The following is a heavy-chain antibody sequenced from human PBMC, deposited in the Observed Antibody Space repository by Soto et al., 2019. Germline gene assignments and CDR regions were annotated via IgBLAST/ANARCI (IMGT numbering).Heavy chain of an antibody. CDR3: ARVIGGWYEHDY. CDR2: IYYSGST. D-gene: IGHD6-19*01. CDR1: GGSISSYF. Sequence: SETLSLTYTVSGGSISSYFWSWIRQPPGKGLEWIGYIYYSGSTKYNPSVKSRVTMSVDTSKNQFSLKLSSVTAADTAVYYCARVIGGWYEHDYWGQGTLVTVSS. J-gene: IGHJ4*02. V-gene: IGHV4-59*01.